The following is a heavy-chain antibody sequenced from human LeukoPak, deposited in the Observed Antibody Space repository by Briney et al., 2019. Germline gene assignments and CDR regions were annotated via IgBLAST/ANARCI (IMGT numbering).Heavy chain of an antibody. Sequence: GGSLRLSCAASGFTFSSYDMSWVRKAPGKGLEWVSAISGSGGSTYYADSVKGRFTISRDNSKNTLYLQMNSLRAEDTAVYYCANNYCSSTSCPYFDYWGQGTLVTVSS. J-gene: IGHJ4*02. CDR3: ANNYCSSTSCPYFDY. CDR1: GFTFSSYD. V-gene: IGHV3-23*01. CDR2: ISGSGGST. D-gene: IGHD2-2*01.